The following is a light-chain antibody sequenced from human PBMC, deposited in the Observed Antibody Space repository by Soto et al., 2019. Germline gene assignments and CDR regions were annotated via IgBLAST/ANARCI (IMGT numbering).Light chain of an antibody. CDR1: QSLPHSNGYNY. CDR3: MQALQTPLT. CDR2: LGS. J-gene: IGKJ4*01. Sequence: IVMPQSPLSLPVTPGGPASISCRSSQSLPHSNGYNYLDWYLQKPGQSPQLLIYLGSNRASGVPDRFSGSGSGTDFTLKISRVEAEDVGVYYCMQALQTPLTFGGGTKVDIK. V-gene: IGKV2-28*01.